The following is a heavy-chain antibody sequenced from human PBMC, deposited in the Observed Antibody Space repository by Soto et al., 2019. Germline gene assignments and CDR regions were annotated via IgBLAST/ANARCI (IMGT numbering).Heavy chain of an antibody. V-gene: IGHV4-38-2*01. Sequence: SETLSLTCAVSGYSLTRGYYCGWIRQPPGKGLEWIGSIYHSGDTYYNPSLKSRVTISVDTSKNHFSLKLTSVTAADTAVYYCARARIVVAGTIVDYWGQGTLVTVS. CDR2: IYHSGDT. J-gene: IGHJ4*02. D-gene: IGHD6-19*01. CDR1: GYSLTRGYY. CDR3: ARARIVVAGTIVDY.